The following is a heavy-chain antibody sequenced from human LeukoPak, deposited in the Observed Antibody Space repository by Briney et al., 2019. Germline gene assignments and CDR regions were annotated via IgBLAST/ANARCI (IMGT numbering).Heavy chain of an antibody. J-gene: IGHJ5*02. CDR1: GYTFTGYY. CDR2: INPNSGGT. Sequence: ASVKVSCKASGYTFTGYYMHWVRQAPGQGLEWMGWINPNSGGTNYAQKFQGRVTMTRDTSISTAYMELSRLRSDDTAVYYCAREFGAAVVTAYNWFDPWGQGTLVTVSS. D-gene: IGHD2-21*02. CDR3: AREFGAAVVTAYNWFDP. V-gene: IGHV1-2*02.